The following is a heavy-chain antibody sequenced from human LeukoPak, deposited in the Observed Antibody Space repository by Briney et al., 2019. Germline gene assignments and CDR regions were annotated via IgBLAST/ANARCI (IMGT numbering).Heavy chain of an antibody. J-gene: IGHJ4*02. D-gene: IGHD5-24*01. Sequence: GGSLRLSCAVSGFTFSSYAMSWVRQAPGKGLEWVSAISGSGGSTYYADSVKGRFTISRDNSKNTLYLQMNSLRAEDTAVYYCAKYGGYNSRPRRYFDYWGQGTLVTVSS. CDR3: AKYGGYNSRPRRYFDY. CDR2: ISGSGGST. CDR1: GFTFSSYA. V-gene: IGHV3-23*01.